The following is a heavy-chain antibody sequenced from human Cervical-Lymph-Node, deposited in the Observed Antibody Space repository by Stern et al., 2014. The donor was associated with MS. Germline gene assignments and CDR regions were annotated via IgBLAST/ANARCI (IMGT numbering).Heavy chain of an antibody. CDR3: GKRGSSPMDY. Sequence: EVQLEESGGGLVQPGGSLRLTCAASGFTFSRYAMSWVRQAPGKGLEWVSRFSRGGDDTYDSAPVKGRFTISRGHSYYTVYLQMNGLRAEDTAVYYCGKRGSSPMDYWGWGTLVIVAS. J-gene: IGHJ4*02. D-gene: IGHD3-10*01. V-gene: IGHV3-23*04. CDR2: FSRGGDDT. CDR1: GFTFSRYA.